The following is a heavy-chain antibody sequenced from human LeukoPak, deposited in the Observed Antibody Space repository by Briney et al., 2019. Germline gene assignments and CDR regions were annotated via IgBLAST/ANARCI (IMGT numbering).Heavy chain of an antibody. V-gene: IGHV1-69*13. D-gene: IGHD2-2*01. CDR3: ARVPRYCSSTSCYESLLWFDP. CDR1: GGTFSSYA. CDR2: IIPIFGTA. J-gene: IGHJ5*02. Sequence: SVKVSCKASGGTFSSYAISWVRQAPGQGLEWMGGIIPIFGTANYAQKFQGRVTITADESTSTAYMELSSLRSEDTAVCYCARVPRYCSSTSCYESLLWFDPWGQGTLVTVSS.